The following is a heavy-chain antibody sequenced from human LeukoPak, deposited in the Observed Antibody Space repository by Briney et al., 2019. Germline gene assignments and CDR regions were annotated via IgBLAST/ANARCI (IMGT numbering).Heavy chain of an antibody. CDR2: INHSGST. V-gene: IGHV4-34*01. Sequence: SETLSLTXAVYGGSFSSYYWSWIRQSPGRGLEWIGEINHSGSTYYNPSLKSRVTISEDTSKNQFSLKLSSVTAADAAVYYCARGVRIADYWGQGTLVTVSS. D-gene: IGHD6-13*01. CDR1: GGSFSSYY. CDR3: ARGVRIADY. J-gene: IGHJ4*02.